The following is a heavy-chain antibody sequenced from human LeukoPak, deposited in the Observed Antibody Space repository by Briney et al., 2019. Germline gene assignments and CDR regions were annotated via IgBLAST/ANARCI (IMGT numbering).Heavy chain of an antibody. Sequence: GGSLRLSCSASGFTFRNYHMHWVRQAPGKGLEWVAFISTDGRHKTYADSVMGRFTISRDNSKNKLYLQMNGLRPEAGGVFYCARGFESGFGSWGQGSLIAVSS. J-gene: IGHJ4*02. CDR1: GFTFRNYH. D-gene: IGHD3-9*01. V-gene: IGHV3-30*05. CDR3: ARGFESGFGS. CDR2: ISTDGRHK.